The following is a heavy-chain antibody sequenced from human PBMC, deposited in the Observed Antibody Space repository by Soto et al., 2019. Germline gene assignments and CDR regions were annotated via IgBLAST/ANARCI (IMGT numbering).Heavy chain of an antibody. CDR3: AKDYNGDNTYYYDSSGYYYFDY. CDR1: GFTFSSYG. V-gene: IGHV3-30*18. J-gene: IGHJ4*02. D-gene: IGHD3-22*01. Sequence: PGGSLRLSCAASGFTFSSYGMHWVRQAPGKGLEWVAVISHDGSNKYYADSVKGRFAISRDNSKNTLYLQMNSLRAEDTAVYYCAKDYNGDNTYYYDSSGYYYFDYWGQGTLVTVSS. CDR2: ISHDGSNK.